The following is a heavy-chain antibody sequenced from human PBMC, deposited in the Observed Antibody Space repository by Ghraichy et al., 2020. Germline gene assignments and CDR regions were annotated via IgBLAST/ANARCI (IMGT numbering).Heavy chain of an antibody. CDR2: ISGRGDST. CDR3: ANKHYYDSSGYGETDAFDI. V-gene: IGHV3-23*01. Sequence: GESLNISCAASGFTFNIYAMSCVRQAPGKGLEWVSTISGRGDSTYYADSVKGRFTVSRDNSKNTLYLQMNSLRAEDTAVYYCANKHYYDSSGYGETDAFDIWGQGTMVTVSS. CDR1: GFTFNIYA. D-gene: IGHD3-22*01. J-gene: IGHJ3*02.